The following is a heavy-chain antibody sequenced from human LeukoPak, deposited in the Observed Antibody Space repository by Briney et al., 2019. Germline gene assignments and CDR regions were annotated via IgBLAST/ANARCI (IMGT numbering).Heavy chain of an antibody. V-gene: IGHV1-24*01. J-gene: IGHJ5*02. D-gene: IGHD3-9*01. Sequence: ASVKVSCKVSGYTLTELSMHWVRQAPGKGLEWMGGFDPEDGETIYAQKFQGRVTMTEDTSTDTAYMELSSLRSEDTAVYYCATVGAALYYDTLTGQTPCWFDPWGQGTLVTVSS. CDR3: ATVGAALYYDTLTGQTPCWFDP. CDR1: GYTLTELS. CDR2: FDPEDGET.